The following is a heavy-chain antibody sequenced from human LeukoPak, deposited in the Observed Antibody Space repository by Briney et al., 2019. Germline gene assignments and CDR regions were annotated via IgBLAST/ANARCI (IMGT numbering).Heavy chain of an antibody. Sequence: PSETLSLTCTVSGGSISSHYWSWFRQTPGERPEWIAFIYYSGTTNYNPSLKGRVTISIDSSKNQFSLKLSSVTAAGTAIYYCARGTGFYDSSGHYYWGYFDSWGQGALVPVSS. J-gene: IGHJ4*02. CDR3: ARGTGFYDSSGHYYWGYFDS. CDR2: IYYSGTT. V-gene: IGHV4-59*11. D-gene: IGHD3-22*01. CDR1: GGSISSHY.